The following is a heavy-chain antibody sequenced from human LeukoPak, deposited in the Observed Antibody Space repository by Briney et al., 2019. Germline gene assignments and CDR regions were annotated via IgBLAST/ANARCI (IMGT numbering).Heavy chain of an antibody. J-gene: IGHJ4*02. CDR2: IYTSGST. V-gene: IGHV4-61*02. CDR3: ARDVTMIVVALGY. Sequence: SETLSLTCTVSGGSISSGSYYWSWIRQPAGKGLEWIGRIYTSGSTNYNPSLKSRVTISVDTSKNQFSLKLSSVTAADTAVYYCARDVTMIVVALGYWGQGTLVTVSS. CDR1: GGSISSGSYY. D-gene: IGHD3-22*01.